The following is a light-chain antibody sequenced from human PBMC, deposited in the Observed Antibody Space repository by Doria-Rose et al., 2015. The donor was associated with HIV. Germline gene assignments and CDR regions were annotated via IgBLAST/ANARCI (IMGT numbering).Light chain of an antibody. CDR2: DGS. Sequence: TQSPGTLSLSPGERATLSRRASQSFSSTYLAWYQQKPGQAPSLLIYDGSTRATGIPDRFSASGSGTDFTLTINGLEPEDFALYYRHQYGTSWTFGQGTKVEI. CDR1: QSFSSTY. V-gene: IGKV3-20*01. J-gene: IGKJ1*01. CDR3: HQYGTSWT.